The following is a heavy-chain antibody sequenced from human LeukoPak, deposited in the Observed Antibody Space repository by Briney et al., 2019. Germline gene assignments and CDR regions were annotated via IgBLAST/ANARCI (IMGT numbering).Heavy chain of an antibody. J-gene: IGHJ4*02. CDR2: INPNSGGT. Sequence: ASVKVSCKASGYTFTGYYTHWVRQAPGQGLEWMGWINPNSGGTNYAQKFQGRVTMTRDTSISTAYMELSRLRSDDTAVYYCARGLSLEAGSYKYWGQGTLVTVSS. CDR1: GYTFTGYY. D-gene: IGHD1-26*01. CDR3: ARGLSLEAGSYKY. V-gene: IGHV1-2*02.